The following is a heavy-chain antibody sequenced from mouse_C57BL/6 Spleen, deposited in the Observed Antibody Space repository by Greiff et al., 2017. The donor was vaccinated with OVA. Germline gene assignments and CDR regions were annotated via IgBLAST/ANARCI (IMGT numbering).Heavy chain of an antibody. CDR1: GYTFTSYW. V-gene: IGHV1-55*01. CDR2: IYPGSGST. CDR3: ARWGTAGYKSRDY. Sequence: QVHVKQSGAELVKPGASVKMSCKASGYTFTSYWITWVKQRPGQGLEWIGDIYPGSGSTNYNEKFKSKATLTVDTSSSTAYMQLSSLTSEDSAVFYFARWGTAGYKSRDYWGQGTTLTVSS. J-gene: IGHJ2*01. D-gene: IGHD3-1*01.